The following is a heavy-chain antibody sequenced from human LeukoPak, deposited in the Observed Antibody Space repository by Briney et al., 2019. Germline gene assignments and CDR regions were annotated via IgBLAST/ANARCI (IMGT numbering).Heavy chain of an antibody. D-gene: IGHD3-16*02. CDR2: FDPEDGET. J-gene: IGHJ4*02. CDR1: GYTLTELS. CDR3: ARVDYVWGSYRWGRLDY. V-gene: IGHV1-24*01. Sequence: ASVKVSCKVSGYTLTELSMHWVRQAPGKGLEWMGGFDPEDGETIYAQKFQGRVTMTRDMSTSTVYMELSSLRSEDTAVYYCARVDYVWGSYRWGRLDYWGQGTLVTVSS.